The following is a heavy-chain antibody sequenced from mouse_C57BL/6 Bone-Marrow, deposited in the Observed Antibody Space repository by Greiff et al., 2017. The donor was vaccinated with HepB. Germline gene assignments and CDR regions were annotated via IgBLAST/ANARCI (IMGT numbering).Heavy chain of an antibody. Sequence: EVKVVESGGGLVQPKGSLKLSCAASGFTFNTYAMHWVRQAPGKGLEWVARIRSKSSNYATYYADSVKDRFTISRDDSQSMLYLQMNNLKTEDTAMYYCVRDYYGSSYVGNYYAMDYWGQGTSVTVSS. J-gene: IGHJ4*01. CDR2: IRSKSSNYAT. D-gene: IGHD1-1*01. CDR1: GFTFNTYA. V-gene: IGHV10-3*01. CDR3: VRDYYGSSYVGNYYAMDY.